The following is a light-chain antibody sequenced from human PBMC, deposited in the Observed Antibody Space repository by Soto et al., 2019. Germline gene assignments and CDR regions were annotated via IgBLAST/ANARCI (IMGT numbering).Light chain of an antibody. Sequence: DIQMTQSPTSLSASIGDRVTITCQASQDITKSLNWYKQQPGTAPKLLIYDASNLQSGVPSRFSGGGSGTDFTLTITSLQPDDLATYFCQQWYTVPCTFCQGTKVDIK. CDR1: QDITKS. CDR3: QQWYTVPCT. V-gene: IGKV1-33*01. J-gene: IGKJ2*02. CDR2: DAS.